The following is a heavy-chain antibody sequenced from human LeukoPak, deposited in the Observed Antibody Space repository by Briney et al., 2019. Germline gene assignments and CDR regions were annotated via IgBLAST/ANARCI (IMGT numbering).Heavy chain of an antibody. CDR1: GFTFSSYG. D-gene: IGHD3-10*01. CDR2: IWHDGSNK. V-gene: IGHV3-33*01. Sequence: PGRSLRLSCAASGFTFSSYGMHWVRQAPGNGLDWVAVIWHDGSNKYYADSVKGRFTISRDNSKNTLYLRMNSLRAEDTAVYYCAMGPNYYDPGNAFDIWGQGTMVTVSS. J-gene: IGHJ3*02. CDR3: AMGPNYYDPGNAFDI.